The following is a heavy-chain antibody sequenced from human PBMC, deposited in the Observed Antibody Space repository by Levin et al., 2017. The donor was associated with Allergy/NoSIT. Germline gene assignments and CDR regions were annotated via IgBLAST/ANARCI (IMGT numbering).Heavy chain of an antibody. CDR1: GYTFTGYY. CDR2: INPNSGGT. CDR3: ARDVIAAAGTWFDP. J-gene: IGHJ5*02. V-gene: IGHV1-2*02. D-gene: IGHD6-13*01. Sequence: ASVKVSCKASGYTFTGYYMHWVRQAPGQGLEWMGWINPNSGGTNYAQKFQGRVTMTRDTSISTAYMELSRLRSDDTAVYYCARDVIAAAGTWFDPWGQGTLVTVSS.